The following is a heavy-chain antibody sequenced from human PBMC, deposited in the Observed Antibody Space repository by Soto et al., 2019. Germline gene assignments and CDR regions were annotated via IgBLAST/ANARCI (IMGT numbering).Heavy chain of an antibody. V-gene: IGHV3-74*01. J-gene: IGHJ3*01. CDR1: GFTFSYYW. CDR2: IHSDGSST. CDR3: AIRDGGAFEL. D-gene: IGHD3-10*01. Sequence: EVQLVESGVGLVRPGGSLRLSCAASGFTFSYYWMHWVRQAPGKGLVWVSRIHSDGSSTTYADFVKGRFIISRDNARNAVDLQMNSVRVDDTAVYYCAIRDGGAFELRGRGTVVTVSS.